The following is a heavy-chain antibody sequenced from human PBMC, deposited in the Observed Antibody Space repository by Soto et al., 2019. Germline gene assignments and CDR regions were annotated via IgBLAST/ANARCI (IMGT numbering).Heavy chain of an antibody. CDR1: GGTFSSYA. J-gene: IGHJ3*02. CDR3: ASVEIYYGSGCGPYAFDI. V-gene: IGHV1-69*13. Sequence: SSVKVSCQASGGTFSSYAISWVRQAPGQGLEWMGWIIPIFGTANYAQKFQGRVTITADESTSTAYMELSSLRSEDTAVYYCASVEIYYGSGCGPYAFDIWGQGTMVTVSS. CDR2: IIPIFGTA. D-gene: IGHD3-10*01.